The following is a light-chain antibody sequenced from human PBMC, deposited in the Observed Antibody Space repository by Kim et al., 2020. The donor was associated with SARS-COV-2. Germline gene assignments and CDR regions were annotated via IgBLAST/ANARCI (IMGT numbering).Light chain of an antibody. CDR3: QQYGSSPRT. V-gene: IGKV3-20*01. CDR2: GAS. CDR1: QSVRSTS. J-gene: IGKJ1*01. Sequence: SPGERATPSCRASQSVRSTSLGWYQQKPGQAPRLLIYGASSRATGIPERFSGSGSGTDFTLTISRLEPEDFAVYYCQQYGSSPRTFGQGTKVDIK.